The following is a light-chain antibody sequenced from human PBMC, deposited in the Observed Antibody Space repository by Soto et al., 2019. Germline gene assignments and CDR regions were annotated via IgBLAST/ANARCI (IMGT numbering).Light chain of an antibody. CDR2: SNN. V-gene: IGLV1-44*01. J-gene: IGLJ1*01. CDR3: AAWDASLGGFYV. CDR1: RSSIGSNT. Sequence: QSVLTQPPSASGTPGQRVTISCSGSRSSIGSNTVNWYQHLPGSAPKLLIYSNNHRPSGVPDRFSASTAGASASLAISGLQSEDEGDYYCAAWDASLGGFYVFGSGTKLTVL.